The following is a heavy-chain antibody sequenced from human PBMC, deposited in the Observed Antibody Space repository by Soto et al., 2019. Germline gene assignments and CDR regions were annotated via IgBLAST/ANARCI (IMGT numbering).Heavy chain of an antibody. D-gene: IGHD3-9*01. CDR3: ARGGYDILTGPLNYMDV. CDR1: GFTFSSYG. CDR2: IWYDGSNK. J-gene: IGHJ6*03. Sequence: GGSLRLSCAASGFTFSSYGMHWVRQAPGKGLEWVAVIWYDGSNKYYADSVKGRFTISRDNSKNTLYLQMNSLRAEDTAVYYCARGGYDILTGPLNYMDVWGKGTTVTVSS. V-gene: IGHV3-33*01.